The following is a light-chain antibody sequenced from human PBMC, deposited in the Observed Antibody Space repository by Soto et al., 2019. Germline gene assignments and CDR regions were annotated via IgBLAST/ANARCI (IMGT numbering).Light chain of an antibody. CDR1: QSISRY. J-gene: IGKJ3*01. V-gene: IGKV1-39*01. Sequence: DIQMTQAPSSLSASVGDRVTITCRASQSISRYVNWYQQKPRKAPRLLIFAASSLQGGVPSRFSGSGSGTDFTLTISSLQPEDFAPYYCQHTYNTPFTFGPGTKVDIK. CDR3: QHTYNTPFT. CDR2: AAS.